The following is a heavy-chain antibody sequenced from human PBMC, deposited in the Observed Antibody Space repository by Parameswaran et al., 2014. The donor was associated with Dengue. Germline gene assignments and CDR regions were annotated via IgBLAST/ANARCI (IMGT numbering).Heavy chain of an antibody. D-gene: IGHD1-26*01. CDR2: IYTSGST. J-gene: IGHJ4*02. V-gene: IGHV4-61*02. Sequence: GKGLEWIGRIYTSGSTNYNPSLKSRVTISVDTSKNQFSLKLSSVTAADTAVYYCARAGSYYFDYWGQGTLVTVSS. CDR3: ARAGSYYFDY.